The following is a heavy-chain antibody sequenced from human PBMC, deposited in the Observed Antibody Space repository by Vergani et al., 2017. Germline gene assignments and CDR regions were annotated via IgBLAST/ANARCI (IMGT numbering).Heavy chain of an antibody. D-gene: IGHD2-2*01. CDR3: ARDEGAIVVVPAAMDYYYYGMDV. V-gene: IGHV1-69*18. J-gene: IGHJ6*02. Sequence: VQLVQSGAEVKKPGSSVKVSCKASGGTFSSYAISWVRQAPGQGLEWMGRIIPIFGTANYAQKFQGRVTITADESTSTAYMELSSLRSEDTAVYYSARDEGAIVVVPAAMDYYYYGMDVWGQGTTVTVSS. CDR2: IIPIFGTA. CDR1: GGTFSSYA.